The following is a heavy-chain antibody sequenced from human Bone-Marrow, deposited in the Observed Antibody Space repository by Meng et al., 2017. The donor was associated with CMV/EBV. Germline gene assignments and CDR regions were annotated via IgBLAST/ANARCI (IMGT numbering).Heavy chain of an antibody. CDR3: AKGPTEGMDV. V-gene: IGHV3-30*18. CDR1: GFTFSSYS. CDR2: ISYDGSNK. J-gene: IGHJ6*02. Sequence: GGSLRLSCAASGFTFSSYSMNWVRQAPGKGLEWVAAISYDGSNKYYADSVKGRFTISRDNSKNTLYLQMNSMRAEDTAVYYCAKGPTEGMDVWGQGTTVTGSS.